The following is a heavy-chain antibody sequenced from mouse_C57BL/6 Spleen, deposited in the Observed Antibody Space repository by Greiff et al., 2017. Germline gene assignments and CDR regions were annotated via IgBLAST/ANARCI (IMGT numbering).Heavy chain of an antibody. CDR3: ARHERGSYDYDVYFDY. CDR2: FYPGSGSI. Sequence: QVQLQQSGAELVKPGASVKLSCKASGYTFTEYTIHWVKQRSGQGLEWIGWFYPGSGSIKYNEKFKDKATLTADKSSSTVYMELSRLTSEDAAVYFCARHERGSYDYDVYFDYWGQGTTLTVSS. V-gene: IGHV1-62-2*01. CDR1: GYTFTEYT. J-gene: IGHJ2*01. D-gene: IGHD2-4*01.